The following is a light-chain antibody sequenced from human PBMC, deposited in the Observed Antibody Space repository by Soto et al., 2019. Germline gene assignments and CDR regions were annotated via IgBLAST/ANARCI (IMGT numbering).Light chain of an antibody. CDR1: QGVSSY. V-gene: IGKV1-9*01. CDR3: QQLNSYPVT. Sequence: DIQLTQSPSFLSASVGDRVTITCRASQGVSSYLAWYQQKPGKGPKILIYAASTLQAGVPPRFSGSGSGTEFTLTISSLQPEDFATYYCQQLNSYPVTFGQGTRLEIK. J-gene: IGKJ5*01. CDR2: AAS.